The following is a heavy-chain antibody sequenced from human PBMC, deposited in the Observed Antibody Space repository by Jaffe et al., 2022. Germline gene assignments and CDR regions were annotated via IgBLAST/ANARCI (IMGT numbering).Heavy chain of an antibody. CDR1: GGSFSGYY. D-gene: IGHD3-3*01. Sequence: QVQLQQWGAGLLKPSETLSLTCAVYGGSFSGYYWSWIRQPPGKGLEWIGEINHSGSTNYNPSLKSRVTISVDTSKNQFSLRLSSVTAADTAVYYCASGLNYDDVDYWGQGTLVTVSS. CDR2: INHSGST. V-gene: IGHV4-34*01. J-gene: IGHJ4*02. CDR3: ASGLNYDDVDY.